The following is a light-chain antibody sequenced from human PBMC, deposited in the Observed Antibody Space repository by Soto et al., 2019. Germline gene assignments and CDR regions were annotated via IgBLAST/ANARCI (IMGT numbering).Light chain of an antibody. CDR1: QSVSNS. Sequence: EIVLTQSPATLSLSPGERATLSCRASQSVSNSLTWFQQKPGQAPRLLIYDASNRATDIPARFSGSGSGTDFTLTISSLEPEDFAGYYCQQRRSWPRTFGQGTKLEIK. CDR2: DAS. V-gene: IGKV3-11*01. CDR3: QQRRSWPRT. J-gene: IGKJ2*01.